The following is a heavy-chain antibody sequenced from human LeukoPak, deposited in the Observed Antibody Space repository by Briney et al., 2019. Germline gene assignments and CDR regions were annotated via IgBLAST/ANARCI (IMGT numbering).Heavy chain of an antibody. CDR1: GFTFSSYA. CDR2: ISSNGGST. CDR3: VDGDYFYAMDV. J-gene: IGHJ6*02. V-gene: IGHV3-64D*06. D-gene: IGHD3-10*01. Sequence: GGTLRLSCSASGFTFSSYAMHWVRQPPGKGLEYVSTISSNGGSTYYADSVKGRFTISRDNSKNTLYLQMSSLRAEDTAVFYCVDGDYFYAMDVWGQGTTVTVSS.